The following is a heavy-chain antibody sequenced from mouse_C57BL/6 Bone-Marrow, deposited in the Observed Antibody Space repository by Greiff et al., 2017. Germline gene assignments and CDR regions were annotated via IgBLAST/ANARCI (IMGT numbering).Heavy chain of an antibody. J-gene: IGHJ2*01. CDR3: ARGESYYYGSLYYFDD. CDR1: GYTFTSYG. Sequence: QVQLQQSGAELARPGASVKLSCKASGYTFTSYGISWVKQRTGQGLEWIGEIYPRSGNTYYNEKLKGKATLTADKSSSTAYMELRSLTSEDSAVYFWARGESYYYGSLYYFDDWGQGTTLTVSS. CDR2: IYPRSGNT. V-gene: IGHV1-81*01. D-gene: IGHD1-1*01.